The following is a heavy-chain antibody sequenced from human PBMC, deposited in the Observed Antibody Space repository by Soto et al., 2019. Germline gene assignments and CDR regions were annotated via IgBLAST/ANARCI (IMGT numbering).Heavy chain of an antibody. CDR2: IYYSGST. CDR1: GGSISSYY. V-gene: IGHV4-59*01. CDR3: ARAGWPDYDILTGYRNPHFDY. Sequence: SETLSLTCTVSGGSISSYYWSWIRQPPGKGLEWIGYIYYSGSTNYNPSLKSRVTISVSTSKNQFSLKLSSVTAADTAVYYCARAGWPDYDILTGYRNPHFDYWGQGALVTVSS. J-gene: IGHJ4*02. D-gene: IGHD3-9*01.